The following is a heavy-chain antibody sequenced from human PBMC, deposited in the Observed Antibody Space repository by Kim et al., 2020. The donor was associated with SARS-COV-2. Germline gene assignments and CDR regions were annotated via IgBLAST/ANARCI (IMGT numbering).Heavy chain of an antibody. V-gene: IGHV1-8*01. J-gene: IGHJ6*02. D-gene: IGHD6-13*01. CDR1: GYSFTRWE. Sequence: ASVKVSCKASGYSFTRWEIKGVRQATGQGLEWMGWMNPNSGNTGYAQKFQGRVTMTRNTSISTAYMELSSLRSEDTAVYYCAREGGSSWSSYYYYGMDVWGQGTTVTVSS. CDR2: MNPNSGNT. CDR3: AREGGSSWSSYYYYGMDV.